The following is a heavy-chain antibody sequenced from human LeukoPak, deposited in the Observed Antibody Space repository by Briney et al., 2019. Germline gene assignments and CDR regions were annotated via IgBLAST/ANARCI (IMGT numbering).Heavy chain of an antibody. CDR1: GFTFSTYS. V-gene: IGHV3-21*01. J-gene: IGHJ4*02. CDR2: ISSSSSYI. D-gene: IGHD3-10*01. CDR3: ARGRGLPGPLDY. Sequence: WGSLSLSCAASGFTFSTYSMNWVRQAPGKGLEWVSSISSSSSYIYYADSVKGRFTISRANAKNSLYLQMNSLRAEDTAVYYCARGRGLPGPLDYWGQGTLVTVSS.